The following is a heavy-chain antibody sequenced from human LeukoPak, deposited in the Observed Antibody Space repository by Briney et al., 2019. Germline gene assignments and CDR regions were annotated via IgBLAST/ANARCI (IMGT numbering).Heavy chain of an antibody. Sequence: SETLSLICTVSGGSISNYYWSWIRQPAGKGLEWIGRIYTSGSTNYNPSLKSRVTISVDTSKNQFSLKLSSVTAADTAVYYCARAPRDYYDSSGYYPREYYFDYWGQGTLVTVSS. CDR3: ARAPRDYYDSSGYYPREYYFDY. V-gene: IGHV4-4*07. CDR1: GGSISNYY. D-gene: IGHD3-22*01. J-gene: IGHJ4*02. CDR2: IYTSGST.